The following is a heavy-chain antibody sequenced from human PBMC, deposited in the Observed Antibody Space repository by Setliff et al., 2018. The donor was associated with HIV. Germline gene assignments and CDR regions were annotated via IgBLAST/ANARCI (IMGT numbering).Heavy chain of an antibody. J-gene: IGHJ6*03. CDR1: GGSISSGSYY. V-gene: IGHV4-61*09. CDR2: IYTTGST. CDR3: ARGVVGNYYDFFNIYFWDYMDV. Sequence: SETLSLTCTVSGGSISSGSYYWSWIRQPAGKGLEWIGHIYTTGSTNYNPSLKSRVTISADTSKNQFSLKLSSVTAADTAVYYCARGVVGNYYDFFNIYFWDYMDVWGNGTTVTVSS. D-gene: IGHD3-3*01.